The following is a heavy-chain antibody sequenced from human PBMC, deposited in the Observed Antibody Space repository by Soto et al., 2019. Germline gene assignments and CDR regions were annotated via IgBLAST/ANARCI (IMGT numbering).Heavy chain of an antibody. Sequence: TLSLTCTVSGDSIRSYYWSWIRQPPGKGLEWIGYIFYSGSPNYNPSLKSRVTMSIDTSNNQFSLRLTSVTAADTAVYYCARDSYGQIDYWGQGTLVTVSS. J-gene: IGHJ4*02. CDR2: IFYSGSP. CDR1: GDSIRSYY. V-gene: IGHV4-59*12. CDR3: ARDSYGQIDY. D-gene: IGHD5-18*01.